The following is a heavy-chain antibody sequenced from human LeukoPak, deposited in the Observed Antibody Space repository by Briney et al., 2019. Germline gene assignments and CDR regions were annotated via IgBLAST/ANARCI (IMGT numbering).Heavy chain of an antibody. CDR3: ARDYYGTFDY. J-gene: IGHJ4*02. D-gene: IGHD3-22*01. CDR2: IYYSGST. Sequence: SETLSLTCTVSGGPISSYYWSWIRQPPGKGLEWIGYIYYSGSTNYNPSLKSRVTISVDTSKNQFSLKLSSVTAADTAVYYCARDYYGTFDYWGQGTLVTVSS. V-gene: IGHV4-59*01. CDR1: GGPISSYY.